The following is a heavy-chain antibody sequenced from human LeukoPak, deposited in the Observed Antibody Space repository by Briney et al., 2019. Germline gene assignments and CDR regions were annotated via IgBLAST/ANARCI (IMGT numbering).Heavy chain of an antibody. Sequence: SETLSLTCTVSGGSISNYYWSWIRQPPGKGLERIGYIYYTGSTIYNPSLKSRVTISVDTSKNQFSLKLSSVTAADTAVYYCARYPFDGYNYYFDYWGQGTLVTVSS. CDR2: IYYTGST. D-gene: IGHD5-24*01. CDR3: ARYPFDGYNYYFDY. V-gene: IGHV4-59*01. J-gene: IGHJ4*02. CDR1: GGSISNYY.